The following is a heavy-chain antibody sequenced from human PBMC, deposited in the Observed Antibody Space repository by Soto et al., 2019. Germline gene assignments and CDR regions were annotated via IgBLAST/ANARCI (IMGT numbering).Heavy chain of an antibody. V-gene: IGHV3-23*01. D-gene: IGHD3-3*01. J-gene: IGHJ4*02. CDR1: GFTFSSYA. Sequence: VQLLESGGGLVQPGGSLRLSCAASGFTFSSYAMSWVRQAPGKGLEWVSAISGSGGSTYYADSVKGRFTISRDNSKNTLYLQMNSLRAEDTAVYYCAKVPSITIFGVVILTYSDYWGQGTLVTVSS. CDR3: AKVPSITIFGVVILTYSDY. CDR2: ISGSGGST.